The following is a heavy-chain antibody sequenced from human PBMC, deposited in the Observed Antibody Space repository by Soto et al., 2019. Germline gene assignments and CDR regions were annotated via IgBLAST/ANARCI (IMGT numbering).Heavy chain of an antibody. Sequence: LSLTCAVYGGSFSGYYWSWIRQPPGKGLEWIGEINHSGSTNYNPSLKSRVTISVDTSKNQFSLKLSSVTAADTAVYYCARGRTYYAFWRGYYRPYYYYGMDVWGQGTTVTVSS. V-gene: IGHV4-34*01. D-gene: IGHD3-3*01. CDR3: ARGRTYYAFWRGYYRPYYYYGMDV. J-gene: IGHJ6*02. CDR1: GGSFSGYY. CDR2: INHSGST.